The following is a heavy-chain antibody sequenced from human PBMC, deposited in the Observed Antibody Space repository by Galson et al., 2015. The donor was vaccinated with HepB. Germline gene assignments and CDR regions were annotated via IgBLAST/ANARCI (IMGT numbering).Heavy chain of an antibody. V-gene: IGHV1-46*01. CDR2: INPSGGST. CDR1: GYTFTSYY. J-gene: IGHJ3*02. CDR3: ARGGGDAFDI. Sequence: SVKVSCKASGYTFTSYYMHWVRQAPVQELGWMGIINPSGGSTSFAQKFQGRVTMTRDTSTSTVYMELSSLRSEDTAVYYCARGGGDAFDIWGQGTMVTVSS. D-gene: IGHD3-16*01.